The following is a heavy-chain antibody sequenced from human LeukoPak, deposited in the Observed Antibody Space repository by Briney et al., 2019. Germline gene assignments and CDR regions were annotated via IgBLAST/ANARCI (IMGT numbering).Heavy chain of an antibody. CDR1: GGSISSSHY. V-gene: IGHV4-59*11. CDR3: ARGARHTVVTPYYFDY. J-gene: IGHJ4*02. D-gene: IGHD4-23*01. Sequence: SETLSLTCAVSGGSISSSHYWSWIRQPPGKGLEWIGYIYYSGSTNNPSLKSRVTISLETSKNQFSLKLSSVTAADTAVYYCARGARHTVVTPYYFDYWGQGTLVTVSS. CDR2: IYYSGST.